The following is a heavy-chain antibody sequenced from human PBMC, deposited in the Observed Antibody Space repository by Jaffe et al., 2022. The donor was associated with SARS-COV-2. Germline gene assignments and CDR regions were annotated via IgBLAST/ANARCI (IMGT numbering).Heavy chain of an antibody. J-gene: IGHJ6*02. CDR2: ISYDGSNK. Sequence: QVQLVESGGGVVQPGRSLRLSCAASGFTFSSYGMHWVRQAPGKGLEWVAVISYDGSNKYYADSVKGRFTISRDNSKNTLYLQMNSLRAEDTAVYYCAKDYQLLPPFGYYYYGMDVWGQGTTVTVSS. V-gene: IGHV3-30*18. D-gene: IGHD2-2*01. CDR1: GFTFSSYG. CDR3: AKDYQLLPPFGYYYYGMDV.